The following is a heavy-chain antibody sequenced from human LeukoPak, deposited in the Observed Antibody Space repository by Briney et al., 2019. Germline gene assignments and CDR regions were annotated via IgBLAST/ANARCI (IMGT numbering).Heavy chain of an antibody. D-gene: IGHD3-16*01. Sequence: GGSLRLSCATSGFTFSSIWMSWVRQAPGKGLEWVANIKHDGSETNYVDSVKGRFTISRDNAKNSLHLQMNSLRVEDTAVHYCAKNGGPHGMDVWGQGTTVTVSS. V-gene: IGHV3-7*02. CDR1: GFTFSSIW. CDR3: AKNGGPHGMDV. CDR2: IKHDGSET. J-gene: IGHJ6*02.